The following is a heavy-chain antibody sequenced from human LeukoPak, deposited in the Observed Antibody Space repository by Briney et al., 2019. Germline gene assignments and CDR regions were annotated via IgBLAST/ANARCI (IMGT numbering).Heavy chain of an antibody. J-gene: IGHJ4*02. CDR3: AKDSYGSGTYWREVDY. CDR2: ITSKSDNV. V-gene: IGHV3-9*01. D-gene: IGHD3-10*01. CDR1: GFTFDDYA. Sequence: GGSLRLPCAASGFTFDDYAMHWVRQAPGKGLEWVSGITSKSDNVGYADSVKGRFTISRDNAKNFLYLQMSSLRPEDTALYYCAKDSYGSGTYWREVDYWGQGTLVTVSS.